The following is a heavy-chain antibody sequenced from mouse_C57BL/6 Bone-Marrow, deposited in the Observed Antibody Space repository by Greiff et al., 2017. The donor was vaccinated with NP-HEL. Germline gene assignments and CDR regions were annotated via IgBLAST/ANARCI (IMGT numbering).Heavy chain of an antibody. Sequence: QVQLQQPGAELVKPGASVKLSCKASGYTFTSYWMHWVKQRPGQGLEWIGMIHPNSGSTNYNEKFKSKATLTVDKSSSTAYMQLSSLTSEDSAVYYCERRQLRAMDYWGQGTSVTVSS. CDR2: IHPNSGST. CDR3: ERRQLRAMDY. D-gene: IGHD6-1*02. CDR1: GYTFTSYW. J-gene: IGHJ4*01. V-gene: IGHV1-64*01.